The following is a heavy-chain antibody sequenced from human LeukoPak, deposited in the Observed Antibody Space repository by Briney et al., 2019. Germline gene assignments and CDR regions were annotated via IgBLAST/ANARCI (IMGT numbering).Heavy chain of an antibody. CDR2: IKQDGSEE. CDR3: ARDPLDH. V-gene: IGHV3-7*05. Sequence: GGSLRLSCAVSGFTFSSYWMSWVRQTPGKGLEWVANIKQDGSEEYYVDSVRGRFTISRDNAKNSLYFQMNSLRPEDTAVYYCARDPLDHWGQGALVTVSS. J-gene: IGHJ5*02. CDR1: GFTFSSYW.